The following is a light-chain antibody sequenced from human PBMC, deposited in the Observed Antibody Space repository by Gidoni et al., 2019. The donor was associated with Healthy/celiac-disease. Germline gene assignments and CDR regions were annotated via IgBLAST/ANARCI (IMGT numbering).Light chain of an antibody. CDR3: RQRNSYPWT. CDR2: AAS. CDR1: QGISSY. J-gene: IGKJ1*01. V-gene: IGKV1-9*01. Sequence: DIQLTQSPSFLSASVGDRVTITCRASQGISSYLDWYQQKPGKAPKLLIYAASTLQSGVPSRFSGSGSGTEFTLTISSLQPEDFATYYCRQRNSYPWTFGQGTKVEIK.